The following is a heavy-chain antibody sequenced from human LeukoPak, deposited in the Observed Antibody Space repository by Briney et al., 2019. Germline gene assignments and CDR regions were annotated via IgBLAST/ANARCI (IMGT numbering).Heavy chain of an antibody. CDR3: VRHDSQWLARSLIDY. J-gene: IGHJ4*02. V-gene: IGHV4-39*01. Sequence: SETLSLTCTVSGSSIGSGCFWGWIRQPPGKGLEWIGSIYYSGSTYYNPPLKSRVTISVDTSKNHFSLKLSSVSAADVAVYYCVRHDSQWLARSLIDYWGQGTLVTVSS. CDR2: IYYSGST. D-gene: IGHD6-19*01. CDR1: GSSIGSGCF.